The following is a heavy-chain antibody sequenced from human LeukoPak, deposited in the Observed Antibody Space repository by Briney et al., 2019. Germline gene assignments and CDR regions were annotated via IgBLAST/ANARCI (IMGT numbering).Heavy chain of an antibody. V-gene: IGHV3-72*01. D-gene: IGHD4-17*01. J-gene: IGHJ4*02. Sequence: GESLTLSCAASGFTFSNHYMDWVRQAPGKGLEWVGCTRNKANSYTTEYAASVKGRFTISRDDSKISLYLQLNSLKTEGTAVYYCARGGGYGDYGYWGQGTLVTVSS. CDR2: TRNKANSYTT. CDR3: ARGGGYGDYGY. CDR1: GFTFSNHY.